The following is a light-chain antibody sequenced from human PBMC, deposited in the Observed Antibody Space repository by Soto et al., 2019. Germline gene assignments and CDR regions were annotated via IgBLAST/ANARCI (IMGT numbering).Light chain of an antibody. CDR2: DAF. CDR3: QQRKKWPPLS. J-gene: IGKJ4*01. CDR1: EIVDSF. Sequence: EIVLTQSPATLSLSPGERAALSCRASEIVDSFLAWYQQKPGQAPRLLMYDAFTRDNGIPARFSGSGSGTNFTLTISSLEHEDFAVYYCQQRKKWPPLSFGGGTRLEIK. V-gene: IGKV3-11*01.